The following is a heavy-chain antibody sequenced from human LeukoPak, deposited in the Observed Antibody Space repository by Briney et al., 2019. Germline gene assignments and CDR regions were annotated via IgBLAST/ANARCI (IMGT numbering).Heavy chain of an antibody. CDR3: ASPFRVAWGG. CDR1: ALIFSGHW. CDR2: IKEDGSVR. Sequence: GGSLRLSCEGSALIFSGHWMNWVRQTPGKGLEWVASIKEDGSVRQYVDSVKGRFSISRDNAKNSLYLQMNSLRAEDTAVYYCASPFRVAWGGWGQGTLVTVSS. D-gene: IGHD2-15*01. V-gene: IGHV3-7*03. J-gene: IGHJ4*02.